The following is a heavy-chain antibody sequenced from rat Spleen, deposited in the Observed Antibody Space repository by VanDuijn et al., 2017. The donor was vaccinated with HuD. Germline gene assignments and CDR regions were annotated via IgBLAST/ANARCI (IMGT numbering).Heavy chain of an antibody. Sequence: EVQLQESGPGLVKPSQSLSLTCSVTGYSITRGYGWNWIRKFPGNKLEWMGYINSAGSTDYNPSLKSRISITRDTSKNQFFLQVNSVSSEDTATYYCARSDGVHYYLPFADWGQGTLVTASS. CDR1: GYSITRGYG. CDR2: INSAGST. D-gene: IGHD1-1*01. CDR3: ARSDGVHYYLPFAD. J-gene: IGHJ3*01. V-gene: IGHV3-3*01.